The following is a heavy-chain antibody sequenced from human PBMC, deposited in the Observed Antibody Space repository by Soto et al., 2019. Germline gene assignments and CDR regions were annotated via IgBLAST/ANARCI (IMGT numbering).Heavy chain of an antibody. V-gene: IGHV3-53*02. CDR2: IYSDGTT. CDR1: GFTVSSNY. D-gene: IGHD6-6*01. CDR3: AILSN. Sequence: EVQLVETGGGLIQPGGSLRLSCAASGFTVSSNYMNWVRQAPGKGLEWVSIIYSDGTTSYADSVKGRFTISRDNFKNTLHIQVNRLRAEDTAVYYCAILSNWGQGTLVTVSS. J-gene: IGHJ4*02.